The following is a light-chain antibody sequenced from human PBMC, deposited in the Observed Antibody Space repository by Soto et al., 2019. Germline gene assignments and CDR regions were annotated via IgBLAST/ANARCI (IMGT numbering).Light chain of an antibody. J-gene: IGKJ1*01. CDR3: QQYKA. CDR2: DAS. CDR1: QSIGRW. V-gene: IGKV1-5*01. Sequence: DIQMTQSPSTLSASVGDRVSITCRASQSIGRWLAWYQQKSGKAPKLLIFDASGLESGVPSRFSGSGSGTEFRLTISSLQPDDFATYYCQQYKAFGQGTKVDIK.